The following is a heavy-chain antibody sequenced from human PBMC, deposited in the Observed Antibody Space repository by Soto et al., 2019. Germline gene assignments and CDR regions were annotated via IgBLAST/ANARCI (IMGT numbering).Heavy chain of an antibody. J-gene: IGHJ4*02. Sequence: QVQLVQSGAGVKKPGASVKVSCKASGYSFTSYDMHWVRQAPGQGLEWMGIINPSRGRTVYALSFQGRVTMTRDTSTSTLYMELTGLRSEDTAVYYCGREGVAETGEIEYWGQGTLVTVSS. CDR3: GREGVAETGEIEY. V-gene: IGHV1-46*01. D-gene: IGHD7-27*01. CDR1: GYSFTSYD. CDR2: INPSRGRT.